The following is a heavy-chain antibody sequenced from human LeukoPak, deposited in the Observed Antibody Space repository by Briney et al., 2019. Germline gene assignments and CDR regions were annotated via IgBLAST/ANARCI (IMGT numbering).Heavy chain of an antibody. CDR2: ISSSGSTI. J-gene: IGHJ4*02. Sequence: GGSLRLSCAASGFTFSSYEMNWVRQAPGKGLEWVSYISSSGSTIYYAGSVKGRFTISRDNAKNSLYLQMNSLRAEDTAVYYCARVWNYDFWSGYLYWGQGTLVTVSS. CDR1: GFTFSSYE. V-gene: IGHV3-48*03. CDR3: ARVWNYDFWSGYLY. D-gene: IGHD3-3*01.